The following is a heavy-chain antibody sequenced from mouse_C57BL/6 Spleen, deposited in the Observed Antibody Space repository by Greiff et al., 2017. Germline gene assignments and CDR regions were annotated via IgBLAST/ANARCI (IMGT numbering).Heavy chain of an antibody. CDR1: GYTFTDYY. CDR2: INPNNGGT. V-gene: IGHV1-26*01. Sequence: VQLQQSGPELVKPGASVKISCKASGYTFTDYYMNWVKQSHGKSLEWIGDINPNNGGTSYNQKFKGKATLTVDKSSSTAYMELRSLTSEDSAVYYCARSVVGDAMDYWGQGTSVTVSS. D-gene: IGHD1-1*01. J-gene: IGHJ4*01. CDR3: ARSVVGDAMDY.